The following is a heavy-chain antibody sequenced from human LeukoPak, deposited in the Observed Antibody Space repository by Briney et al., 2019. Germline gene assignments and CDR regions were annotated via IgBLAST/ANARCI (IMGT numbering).Heavy chain of an antibody. Sequence: PGESLKISCQGSGYSFTSYWIGWVCQLPGKGLEWMGFIYPGDSDTRYSPSFQGQVTISADKSISTAYLQWSSLKASDTAIYYCARRAYSSAWTPSYWGQGALVTVSS. V-gene: IGHV5-51*01. CDR3: ARRAYSSAWTPSY. CDR2: IYPGDSDT. D-gene: IGHD6-19*01. CDR1: GYSFTSYW. J-gene: IGHJ4*02.